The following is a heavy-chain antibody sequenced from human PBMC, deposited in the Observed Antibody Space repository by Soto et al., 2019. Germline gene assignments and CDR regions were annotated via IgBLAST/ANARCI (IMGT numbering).Heavy chain of an antibody. CDR2: IYSGGST. D-gene: IGHD2-8*01. J-gene: IGHJ4*02. Sequence: PGGSLRLSCAASWFTVSSNYMSWVRQAPGKGLEWVSVIYSGGSTYYADSVKGRFTISRDNSKNTLYLQMNSLRAEDTAVYYCARVSRDAFDYWGQGTLVTVSS. CDR3: ARVSRDAFDY. CDR1: WFTVSSNY. V-gene: IGHV3-53*01.